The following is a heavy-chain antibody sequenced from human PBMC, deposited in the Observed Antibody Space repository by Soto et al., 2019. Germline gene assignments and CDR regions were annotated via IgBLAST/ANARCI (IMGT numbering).Heavy chain of an antibody. CDR1: GFTFDDYA. CDR3: ANLPLYGSGFDC. CDR2: ISWNGAAT. D-gene: IGHD3-10*01. J-gene: IGHJ4*02. Sequence: EAQLAESGGGLVQPGRSLRLSCVASGFTFDDYAIHWVRQAPGKGLEWVSGISWNGAATGYADSVKGRFTISRDNAKNSLYLQMSSLRTEDTAIYYCANLPLYGSGFDCWGQGTLVTVSS. V-gene: IGHV3-9*01.